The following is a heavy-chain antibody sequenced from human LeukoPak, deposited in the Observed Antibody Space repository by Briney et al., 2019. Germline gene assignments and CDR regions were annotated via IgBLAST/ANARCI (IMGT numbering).Heavy chain of an antibody. D-gene: IGHD1-26*01. J-gene: IGHJ3*02. CDR3: AKGPRTIVGASTAFDI. V-gene: IGHV3-23*01. Sequence: GGSLRLSCAAHGFTFSSFAMSWVRQTPGKGLEWVASIRGSGANINNADSVRGRFTISRDNSKNTLFLQMNSLRAGDTAVYYCAKGPRTIVGASTAFDIWGQGAMVTVSS. CDR2: IRGSGANI. CDR1: GFTFSSFA.